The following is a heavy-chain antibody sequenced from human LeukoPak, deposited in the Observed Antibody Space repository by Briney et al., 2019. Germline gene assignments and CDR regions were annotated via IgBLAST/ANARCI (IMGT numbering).Heavy chain of an antibody. CDR1: RGSISSYY. CDR3: ARGVYIAAAQYAY. J-gene: IGHJ4*02. V-gene: IGHV4-59*01. Sequence: PSETLSLTCTVSRGSISSYYWSWIRQPPGKGLEWVGYIYYSGTTKYNPSLKSRVSISVDTSKNQFSLKLSSVTAADTAVYYCARGVYIAAAQYAYWGQGTLVTVSS. D-gene: IGHD6-13*01. CDR2: IYYSGTT.